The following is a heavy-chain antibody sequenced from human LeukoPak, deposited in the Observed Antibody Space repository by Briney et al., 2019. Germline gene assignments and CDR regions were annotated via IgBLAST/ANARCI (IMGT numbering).Heavy chain of an antibody. CDR1: GFTFSSYG. CDR3: AKDPCSGGSCYFDY. V-gene: IGHV3-30*18. J-gene: IGHJ4*02. Sequence: GRSLRLSCAASGFTFSSYGMHWVRQAPGKGLEWVAVISYDGSNKYYADSVKGRFTISRDNSKNTLYLQTNSLRAEDTAVYYCAKDPCSGGSCYFDYWGQGTLVTVSS. CDR2: ISYDGSNK. D-gene: IGHD2-15*01.